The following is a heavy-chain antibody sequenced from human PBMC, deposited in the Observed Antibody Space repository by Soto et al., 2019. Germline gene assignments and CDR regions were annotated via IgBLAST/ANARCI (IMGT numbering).Heavy chain of an antibody. CDR1: GGSISSGDYY. V-gene: IGHV4-30-4*01. J-gene: IGHJ4*02. Sequence: SETLSLTCTVSGGSISSGDYYWSWIRQPPGKGLECIGYIYYSGSTYYNPSLKSRVTISVDTSKNQFSLKLSSVTAADTAVYYCARYITIFGVVPLYYFDYWGQGTLVTVSS. CDR3: ARYITIFGVVPLYYFDY. D-gene: IGHD3-3*01. CDR2: IYYSGST.